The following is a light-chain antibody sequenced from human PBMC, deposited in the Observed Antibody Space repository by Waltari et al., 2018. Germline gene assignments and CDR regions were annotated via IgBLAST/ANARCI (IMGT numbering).Light chain of an antibody. CDR2: DAS. V-gene: IGKV3-11*01. J-gene: IGKJ4*01. CDR3: QQHGNWPLT. Sequence: EIVLTQSPATLSLSPGERATLPCSASQSVSSYLAWYQQKPDQAPRLLIYDASNRATGIPARFSGSGSGTDFTLTISRLEPEDFAVYYCQQHGNWPLTFGGGTKVEIK. CDR1: QSVSSY.